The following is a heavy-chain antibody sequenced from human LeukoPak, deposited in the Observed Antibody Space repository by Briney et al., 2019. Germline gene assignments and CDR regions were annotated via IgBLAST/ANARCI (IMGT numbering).Heavy chain of an antibody. CDR3: ARHRWGFGELLAN. CDR2: IYYSGST. J-gene: IGHJ4*02. V-gene: IGHV4-59*08. Sequence: SETLSLTCTVSGGSISSYYWSWIRQPPGKGLEWIGYIYYSGSTNYNPSLKSRVTISVDTSKNQFSLKLSSVTAADTAVYYCARHRWGFGELLANWGQGTLVTVSS. CDR1: GGSISSYY. D-gene: IGHD3-10*01.